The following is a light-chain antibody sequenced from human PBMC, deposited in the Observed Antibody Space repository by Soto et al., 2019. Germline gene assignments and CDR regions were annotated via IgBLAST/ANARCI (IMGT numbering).Light chain of an antibody. CDR3: QSYDTSLSGSV. V-gene: IGLV1-40*01. J-gene: IGLJ3*02. CDR1: SSNIGAGYD. CDR2: GSS. Sequence: QAVVTQPPSVSGAPGQRVTISCTGSSSNIGAGYDVHWYQQLPRAAPKLLIYGSSNRPSGVPDRFSGSKSGTSASLAITGLQAEDEADYYCQSYDTSLSGSVFGGGTKVTVL.